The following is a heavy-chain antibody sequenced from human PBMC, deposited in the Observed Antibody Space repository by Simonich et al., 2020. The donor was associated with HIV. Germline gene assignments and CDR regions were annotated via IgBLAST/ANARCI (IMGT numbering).Heavy chain of an antibody. Sequence: GQGLEWMGIINPSGGSTSSAQKFQGRLTMTRDTSTSTVYMELSSLGSEDTAVYYCARGGGSSGWYGDDYWGQGTLVTVSS. CDR3: ARGGGSSGWYGDDY. V-gene: IGHV1-46*01. CDR2: INPSGGST. J-gene: IGHJ4*02. D-gene: IGHD6-19*01.